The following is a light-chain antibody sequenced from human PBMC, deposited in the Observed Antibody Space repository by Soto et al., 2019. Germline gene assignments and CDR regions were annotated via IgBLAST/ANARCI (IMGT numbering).Light chain of an antibody. CDR2: GSS. V-gene: IGKV1-39*01. Sequence: IQMTQSPSSLSVSVGDRVTITCRASQNIAGYLNWYQHKPGKAPELLIYGSSTLQSGVPSSFSGSGSGTDFTLTISSLQPEDFATYYCQQTYITPYTFGQGTNLEIK. CDR3: QQTYITPYT. CDR1: QNIAGY. J-gene: IGKJ2*01.